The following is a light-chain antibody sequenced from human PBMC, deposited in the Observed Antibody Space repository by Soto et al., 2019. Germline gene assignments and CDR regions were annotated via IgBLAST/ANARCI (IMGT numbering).Light chain of an antibody. Sequence: QSALTQPPSVSGSPGQSVAISCTGTSSDVGSYYRVSWYQQPPGTAPKLMIYDVSNRPSGVPDRFSGSKSGNTASLTISGLQADDEADYYCSSYTSSNTDVFGTGTKLTVL. J-gene: IGLJ1*01. V-gene: IGLV2-18*02. CDR1: SSDVGSYYR. CDR2: DVS. CDR3: SSYTSSNTDV.